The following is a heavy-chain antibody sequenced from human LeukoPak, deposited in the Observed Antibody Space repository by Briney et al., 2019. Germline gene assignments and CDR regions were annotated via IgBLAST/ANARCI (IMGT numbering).Heavy chain of an antibody. CDR1: GVSGVTFSNYA. J-gene: IGHJ4*01. V-gene: IGHV3-23*01. D-gene: IGHD2-15*01. CDR2: ISGSGHTT. Sequence: GASLRLSCAASGVSGVTFSNYALNWVRQAPGKGLGWVSDISGSGHTTNYADSVKGRFSISRDNSKTTLYLQMSSLRVEDTAVYYCVERIFDYWGQGTLVTVSS. CDR3: VERIFDY.